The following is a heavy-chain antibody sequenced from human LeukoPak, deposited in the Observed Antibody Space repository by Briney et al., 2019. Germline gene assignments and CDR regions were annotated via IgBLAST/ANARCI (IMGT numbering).Heavy chain of an antibody. Sequence: ASVKVSCKASGYTFTSYGISWVRQAPGQGLEWMGWISAYNGNTNYAQKPQGRVTMTTDTSTSTAYMELRSLRSDDTAVYYCAREGRYFDWLLPIDYWGQGTLVTVSS. CDR3: AREGRYFDWLLPIDY. CDR2: ISAYNGNT. D-gene: IGHD3-9*01. V-gene: IGHV1-18*01. CDR1: GYTFTSYG. J-gene: IGHJ4*02.